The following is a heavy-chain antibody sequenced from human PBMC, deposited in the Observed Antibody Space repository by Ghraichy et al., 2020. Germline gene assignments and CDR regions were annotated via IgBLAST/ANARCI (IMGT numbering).Heavy chain of an antibody. CDR3: ARRLRPPIVVVPAAIRPFDS. V-gene: IGHV4-34*01. J-gene: IGHJ4*02. CDR2: INHSGST. CDR1: GGSFSGYY. Sequence: SETLSLTCAVYGGSFSGYYWSWIRQPPGKGLEWIGEINHSGSTNYNPSLKSRVTISVDTSKNQFSLKLSSVTAADTAVYYCARRLRPPIVVVPAAIRPFDSWGKGTLVTVSS. D-gene: IGHD2-2*01.